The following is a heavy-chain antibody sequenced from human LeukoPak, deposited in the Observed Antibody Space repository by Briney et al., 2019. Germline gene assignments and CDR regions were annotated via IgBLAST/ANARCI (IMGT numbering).Heavy chain of an antibody. CDR1: GGSISSYY. J-gene: IGHJ4*02. V-gene: IGHV4-59*12. CDR3: ARSSGSFTSFDY. D-gene: IGHD3-22*01. Sequence: SETLSLTCTVSGGSISSYYWSWIRQPPGKGLEWIGYIYYSGSTNYNPSLKSRVTISVDTSKNQFSLNLNSVTAADTALYYCARSSGSFTSFDYWGQGTLVTVSS. CDR2: IYYSGST.